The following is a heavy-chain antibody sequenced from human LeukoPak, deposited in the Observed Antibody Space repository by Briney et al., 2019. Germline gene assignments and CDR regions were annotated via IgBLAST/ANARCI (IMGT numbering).Heavy chain of an antibody. CDR1: GFTFSSYE. CDR3: ALHYYYDSSGYLDY. D-gene: IGHD3-22*01. CDR2: ISYDGSNK. Sequence: QPGGSLRLSCAASGFTFSSYEMNWVRQAPGKGLEWVAVISYDGSNKYYADSVKGRFTISRDNSKNTLYLQMNSLRAEDTAVYYCALHYYYDSSGYLDYWGQGTLVTVSS. V-gene: IGHV3-30*03. J-gene: IGHJ4*02.